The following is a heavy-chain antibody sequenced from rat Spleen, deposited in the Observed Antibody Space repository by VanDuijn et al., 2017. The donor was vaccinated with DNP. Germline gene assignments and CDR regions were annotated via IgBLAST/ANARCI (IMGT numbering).Heavy chain of an antibody. CDR2: VSYDGSST. CDR3: ASRPPPTRGPFDY. V-gene: IGHV5-7*01. CDR1: GFTFSDYY. D-gene: IGHD1-4*01. J-gene: IGHJ2*01. Sequence: EVQLVESDGGLVQPGRSLKLSCAASGFTFSDYYMAWVRQAPTKGLEWVATVSYDGSSTYYRDSVKGRFTMSRDNAKSTLYLQIDSLRSEDTATYYCASRPPPTRGPFDYWGQGVTVTVSS.